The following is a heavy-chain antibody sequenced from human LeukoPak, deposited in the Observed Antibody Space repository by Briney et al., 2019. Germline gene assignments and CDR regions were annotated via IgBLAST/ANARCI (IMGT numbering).Heavy chain of an antibody. D-gene: IGHD1-26*01. Sequence: GGSLRLSCAASGFTFSSYSMNWVRQAPGKGLEWVSVIYSGGSTYYADSVQGRFTISRDNSKNTLYLQMNSLRAEDTAVYYCARAGYSGSYLHFYMDVWGKGTTVTVSS. V-gene: IGHV3-53*01. CDR1: GFTFSSYS. CDR2: IYSGGST. J-gene: IGHJ6*03. CDR3: ARAGYSGSYLHFYMDV.